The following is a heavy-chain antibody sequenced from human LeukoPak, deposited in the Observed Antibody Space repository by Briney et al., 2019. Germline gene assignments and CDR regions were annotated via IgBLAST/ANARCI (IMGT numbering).Heavy chain of an antibody. J-gene: IGHJ5*02. CDR1: GFTFSSYW. CDR3: TRMDDTSGKNWFDP. CDR2: INNDGSRT. V-gene: IGHV3-74*01. D-gene: IGHD3-22*01. Sequence: GGSLRLSCAASGFTFSSYWMHWVRQAPGKGLVWVSRINNDGSRTNYADSVKGRFTISRDNAKNMVYLQMNSLRAEDTAMHYCTRMDDTSGKNWFDPWGQGALVTVSS.